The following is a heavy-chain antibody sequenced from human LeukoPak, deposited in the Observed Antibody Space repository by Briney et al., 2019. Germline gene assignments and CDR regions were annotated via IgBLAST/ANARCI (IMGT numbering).Heavy chain of an antibody. V-gene: IGHV4-39*07. J-gene: IGHJ4*02. D-gene: IGHD3-22*01. Sequence: SETLSLTCTVSGGSISSSSYYWGWIRQPPGKGLEWIGSIYYSGSTYYNPSLKSRVTISVDTSKNQFSLKLSSVTAADTAVYYCARERPLDYYDSSGYLDYWGQGTLVTVSS. CDR1: GGSISSSSYY. CDR2: IYYSGST. CDR3: ARERPLDYYDSSGYLDY.